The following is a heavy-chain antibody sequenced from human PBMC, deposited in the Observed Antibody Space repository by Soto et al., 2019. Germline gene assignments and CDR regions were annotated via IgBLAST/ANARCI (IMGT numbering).Heavy chain of an antibody. V-gene: IGHV1-69*06. Sequence: SVKVSCKASGCTFSSYAISWVRQAPGQGLEWMGGIIPIFGTANYEQKFQGRVTITADKSTSTAYMGLSSLRSEDTAVYYCAREVGDNAYFEYWGQRTLVNVSS. CDR2: IIPIFGTA. J-gene: IGHJ4*02. CDR3: AREVGDNAYFEY. CDR1: GCTFSSYA. D-gene: IGHD1-26*01.